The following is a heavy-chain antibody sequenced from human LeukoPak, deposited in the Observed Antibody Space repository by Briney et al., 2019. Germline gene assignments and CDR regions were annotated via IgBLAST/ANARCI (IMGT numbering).Heavy chain of an antibody. CDR1: GYSFRSYG. Sequence: ASVKVSCTASGYSFRSYGISWVRQAPGQGLEWMAWISAYDGNTNYPQKLQGRVTMTTDTSTTTAYMELRSLTSDDTAVYYCARDCSSTSCYGFMDVWGKGTTVTVSS. CDR2: ISAYDGNT. CDR3: ARDCSSTSCYGFMDV. D-gene: IGHD2-2*01. J-gene: IGHJ6*03. V-gene: IGHV1-18*01.